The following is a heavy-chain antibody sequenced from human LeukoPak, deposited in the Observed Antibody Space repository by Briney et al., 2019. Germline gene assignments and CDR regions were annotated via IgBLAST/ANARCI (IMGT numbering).Heavy chain of an antibody. CDR3: ARDTYYDFWSGYYHPYYYGMDV. CDR1: GFTFSSYS. D-gene: IGHD3-3*01. CDR2: ISSSSSYI. Sequence: GGSLRLSCAASGFTFSSYSMNWVRQAPGKGLEWVSSISSSSSYIYYADSVKGRFTISRDNAKNSLYLQMNSLRAEDTAVYYCARDTYYDFWSGYYHPYYYGMDVWGQGTTVTVSS. J-gene: IGHJ6*02. V-gene: IGHV3-21*01.